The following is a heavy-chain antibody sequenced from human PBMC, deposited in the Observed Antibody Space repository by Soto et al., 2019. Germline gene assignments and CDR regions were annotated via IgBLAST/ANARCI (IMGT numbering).Heavy chain of an antibody. CDR2: IYYSGTT. J-gene: IGHJ5*02. D-gene: IGHD3-22*01. CDR3: ARIAYYYDSGGFDP. CDR1: GYSISSSNW. V-gene: IGHV4-28*01. Sequence: SETLSLTCAVSGYSISSSNWWGWIRQPPGKGLEWIGYIYYSGTTYYNPSLKSQVTMSVDRSKNQFSLKLSFVTAADTAVYYCARIAYYYDSGGFDPWGQGTLVT.